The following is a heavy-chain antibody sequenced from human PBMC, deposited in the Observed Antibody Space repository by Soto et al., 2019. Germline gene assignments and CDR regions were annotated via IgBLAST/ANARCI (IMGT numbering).Heavy chain of an antibody. J-gene: IGHJ4*02. V-gene: IGHV4-30-4*01. CDR1: GGSISSGDYY. CDR3: ARGRIGRIRTIYGVVTPSFDY. CDR2: IYYSGST. D-gene: IGHD3-3*01. Sequence: PSETLSLTCTVSGGSISSGDYYWSWIRQPPGKGLEWIGYIYYSGSTYYNPSLRSRVTISVDTSKNQFSLKLSSVTAADTAVYYCARGRIGRIRTIYGVVTPSFDYWGQGTLVTVSS.